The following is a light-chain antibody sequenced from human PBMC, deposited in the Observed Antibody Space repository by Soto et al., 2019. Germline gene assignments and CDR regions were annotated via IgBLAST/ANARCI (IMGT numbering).Light chain of an antibody. CDR2: GAS. CDR3: QQYNDWPSFT. Sequence: EIVMTQSPATLSVSPGERATLSCRASQSVSSNLAWYQQKPGQAPRLLIYGASTRATGIPARFSGSGSATEFTLTISNLQSEDFAVYYCQQYNDWPSFTFGPGTKVDIK. J-gene: IGKJ3*01. V-gene: IGKV3-15*01. CDR1: QSVSSN.